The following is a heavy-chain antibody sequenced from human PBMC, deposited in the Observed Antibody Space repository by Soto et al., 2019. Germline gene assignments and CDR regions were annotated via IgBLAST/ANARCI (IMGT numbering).Heavy chain of an antibody. J-gene: IGHJ6*02. CDR1: SGSISSYY. V-gene: IGHV4-4*07. CDR3: ARGVAARPGYYYGLDV. CDR2: IYTSGST. Sequence: PSETLSLTCTVSSGSISSYYWSWIRHPAGKGLEWIGRIYTSGSTNYNPSLKSRVTMSVDTSKNQFSLKLSSVTAADTAVYYCARGVAARPGYYYGLDVWGQGTTVTVSS. D-gene: IGHD6-6*01.